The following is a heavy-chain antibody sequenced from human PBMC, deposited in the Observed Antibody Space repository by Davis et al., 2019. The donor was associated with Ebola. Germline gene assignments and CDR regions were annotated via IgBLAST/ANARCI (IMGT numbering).Heavy chain of an antibody. CDR1: GYTFTSYG. D-gene: IGHD6-13*01. V-gene: IGHV1-18*01. CDR3: SRVPSYSSSWYSGSKVFDY. Sequence: ASVKVSCKASGYTFTSYGISWVRQAPGQGLEWMGWISAYNGNTNYAQKLQGRVTMTTDTSTSTAYMELRSLRSDDTAVYYCSRVPSYSSSWYSGSKVFDYWGQGTLITVSS. CDR2: ISAYNGNT. J-gene: IGHJ4*02.